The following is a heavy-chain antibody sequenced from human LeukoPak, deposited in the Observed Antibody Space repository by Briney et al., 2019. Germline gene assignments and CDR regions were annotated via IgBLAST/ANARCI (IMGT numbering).Heavy chain of an antibody. J-gene: IGHJ6*04. CDR3: ARDDGYGSGSLNPYYYYGMDV. V-gene: IGHV3-7*03. CDR1: GFTHRSYW. CDR2: IKQDGSEK. Sequence: GGSLRLSCAASGFTHRSYWMSWLRQAPRKGLEWVANIKQDGSEKNYVDSVKGRFTISRDNAKNSLLLQMDSLRAEDTAVYYCARDDGYGSGSLNPYYYYGMDVWGKGTTVTVSS. D-gene: IGHD3-10*01.